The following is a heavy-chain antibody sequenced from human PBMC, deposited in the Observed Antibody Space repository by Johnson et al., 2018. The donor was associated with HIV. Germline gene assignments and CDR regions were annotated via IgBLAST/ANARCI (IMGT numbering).Heavy chain of an antibody. V-gene: IGHV3-23*04. D-gene: IGHD1-26*01. J-gene: IGHJ3*02. CDR3: SKLRVGATPPSTSLDVFDI. Sequence: VQLVESGGGLVQPGGSLRLSCAASGFTFSSYAMSWVRQAPGKGLEWVSAISGSGGSTYYADSVKGRFTISRDNSKNTLYLQMNSLGPEDTAVYYCSKLRVGATPPSTSLDVFDIWGQGTMVTVSS. CDR1: GFTFSSYA. CDR2: ISGSGGST.